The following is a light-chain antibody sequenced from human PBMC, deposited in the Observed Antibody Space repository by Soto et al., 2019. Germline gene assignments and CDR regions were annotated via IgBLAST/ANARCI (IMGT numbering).Light chain of an antibody. Sequence: DIQMTQFPSSLSASVGDRVTITCRASQSIRNQLNWYQQKPGKAPNLLIYSASNLRGGVPSRFSGSGSGTDFTLTIRGLQPEDFATYCCQQTSTTTPAFGQGTKVEIK. J-gene: IGKJ1*01. CDR1: QSIRNQ. CDR3: QQTSTTTPA. CDR2: SAS. V-gene: IGKV1-39*01.